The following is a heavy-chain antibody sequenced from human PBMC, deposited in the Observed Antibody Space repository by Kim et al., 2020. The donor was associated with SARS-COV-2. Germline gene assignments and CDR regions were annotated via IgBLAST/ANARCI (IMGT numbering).Heavy chain of an antibody. Sequence: GGSLRLSCAASGFTFSSYAMSWVRQAPGKGLEWVSAISGSGGSTYYADSVKGRFTISRDNSKNTLYLQMNSLRAEDTAVYYCAKWTISSGYYYYFDYWGQGTLVTVSS. CDR2: ISGSGGST. CDR3: AKWTISSGYYYYFDY. D-gene: IGHD3-22*01. V-gene: IGHV3-23*01. CDR1: GFTFSSYA. J-gene: IGHJ4*02.